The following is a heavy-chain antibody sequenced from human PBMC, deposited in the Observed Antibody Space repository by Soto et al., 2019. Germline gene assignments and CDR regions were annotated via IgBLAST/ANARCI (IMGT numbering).Heavy chain of an antibody. Sequence: GGSLRLSCAASGFTFSSYSMNWVRQAPGKGLEWVSYISSSSSTIYYADSVKGRFTISRDNAKNSLYLQMNSLRAEDTAVYYCARPKAGGYCSSTSCSYYYYMDVWGKGTTVTVSS. V-gene: IGHV3-48*01. CDR3: ARPKAGGYCSSTSCSYYYYMDV. D-gene: IGHD2-2*01. CDR2: ISSSSSTI. J-gene: IGHJ6*03. CDR1: GFTFSSYS.